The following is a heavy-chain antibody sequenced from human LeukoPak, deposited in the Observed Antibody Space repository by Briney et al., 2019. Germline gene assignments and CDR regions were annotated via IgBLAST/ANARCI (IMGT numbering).Heavy chain of an antibody. Sequence: ASLKVSCKASGYTFTGYYMHWVRQAPGQGLEWMGWINPNSGGTNYAQKFQGRVTMTRDTSISTAYMELSRLRSDDTAVYYCARDYRYSSSSDYWGQGTLVTVSS. D-gene: IGHD6-6*01. CDR1: GYTFTGYY. J-gene: IGHJ4*02. V-gene: IGHV1-2*02. CDR2: INPNSGGT. CDR3: ARDYRYSSSSDY.